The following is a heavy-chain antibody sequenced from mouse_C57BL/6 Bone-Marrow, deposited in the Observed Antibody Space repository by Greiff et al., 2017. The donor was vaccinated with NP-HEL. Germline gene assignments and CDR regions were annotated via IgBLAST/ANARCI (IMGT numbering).Heavy chain of an antibody. CDR1: GYTFTSYW. CDR3: ARGGTTVVDSYYFDC. CDR2: INPSNGGT. D-gene: IGHD1-1*01. V-gene: IGHV1-53*01. Sequence: VQLQQSGTELVKPGASVKLSCKASGYTFTSYWMHWVKQRPGQGLEWIGNINPSNGGTNYNEKFKSKATLTVDKSSSTAYMQLSSLTSEDSEVYYCARGGTTVVDSYYFDCWGTGTTLTVSS. J-gene: IGHJ2*01.